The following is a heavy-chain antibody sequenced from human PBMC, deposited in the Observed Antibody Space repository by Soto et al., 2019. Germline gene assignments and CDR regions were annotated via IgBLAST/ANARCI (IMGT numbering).Heavy chain of an antibody. J-gene: IGHJ6*02. D-gene: IGHD2-2*01. CDR3: ASHSRIVVVPDHYYYGMDV. CDR2: IIPIFGTA. Sequence: ASVKVSCKASGGTFSSYAISWVRQAPGQGLEWMGGIIPIFGTANYAQKFQGRVTITADESTSTAYMELSSLRSEDTAVYCCASHSRIVVVPDHYYYGMDVWGQGTTVTVSS. V-gene: IGHV1-69*13. CDR1: GGTFSSYA.